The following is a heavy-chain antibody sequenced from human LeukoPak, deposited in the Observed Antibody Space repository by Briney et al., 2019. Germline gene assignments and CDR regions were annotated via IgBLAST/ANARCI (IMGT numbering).Heavy chain of an antibody. Sequence: GGSLRLSCAASGFTFSNFGMHWVRQAPGKGPEWVAFIRSDGGIKYYADSVKGRFTISRDNSKNTLYLQMNSLRAEDTAVHYCAKDLPAAYFDYWGQGTLVTVSS. CDR1: GFTFSNFG. D-gene: IGHD2-2*01. CDR2: IRSDGGIK. CDR3: AKDLPAAYFDY. V-gene: IGHV3-30*02. J-gene: IGHJ4*02.